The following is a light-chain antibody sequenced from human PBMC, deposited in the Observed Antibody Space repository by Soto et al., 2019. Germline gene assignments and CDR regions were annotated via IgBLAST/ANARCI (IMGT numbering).Light chain of an antibody. J-gene: IGKJ5*01. CDR2: GTS. CDR3: QQHGNSPLT. V-gene: IGKV3-20*01. Sequence: EFVLTQSPGTLSLSRGERATLSCRASERIYSAYLGWYQQKPRQAPRLLIYGTSSRATGIPDRFSGSGSGTDFTLTISRLQPEDFAVYYCQQHGNSPLTFGQGTRLEIK. CDR1: ERIYSAY.